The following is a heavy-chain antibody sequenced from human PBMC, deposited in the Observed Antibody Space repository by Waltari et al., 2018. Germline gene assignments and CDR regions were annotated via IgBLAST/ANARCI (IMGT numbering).Heavy chain of an antibody. CDR3: ASRERSGYYYGMDV. D-gene: IGHD3-3*01. Sequence: EVQLVESGGGLIQPGVSLRLSCSASGFIVSGTYMTWVRQAPGKGLECVSIISSDGKTYYADSVKGRFTISRDNSKNTLFLQMNSLRAEDTAVYYCASRERSGYYYGMDVWGQGTTVTVSS. V-gene: IGHV3-53*01. CDR1: GFIVSGTY. J-gene: IGHJ6*02. CDR2: ISSDGKT.